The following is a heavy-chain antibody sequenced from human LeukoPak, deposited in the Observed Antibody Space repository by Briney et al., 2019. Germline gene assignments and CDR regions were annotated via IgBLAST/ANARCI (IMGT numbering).Heavy chain of an antibody. J-gene: IGHJ4*02. V-gene: IGHV1-18*01. Sequence: GASVKVSCKASGGTFSSYAISWVRQAPGQGLEWMGWISAYNGNTNYAQKLQGRVTMTTDTSTSTAYMELRSLRSDDTAVYYCARDWGPYSGSYYGYWGQGTLVTVSS. CDR1: GGTFSSYA. CDR2: ISAYNGNT. CDR3: ARDWGPYSGSYYGY. D-gene: IGHD1-26*01.